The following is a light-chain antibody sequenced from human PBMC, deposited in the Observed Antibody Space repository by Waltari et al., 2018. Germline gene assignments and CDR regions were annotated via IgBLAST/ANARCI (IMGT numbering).Light chain of an antibody. V-gene: IGKV1-39*01. Sequence: DIQMTQSPSSLSASVGDRVTITCRASQNIFSFLNWYQQKPGKAPKLLIYGVSNLESVDPSRFSGSGSATDFTLTISSLQPEDFATYYCQQSYSTPYTFGQGTKLDIK. J-gene: IGKJ2*01. CDR1: QNIFSF. CDR2: GVS. CDR3: QQSYSTPYT.